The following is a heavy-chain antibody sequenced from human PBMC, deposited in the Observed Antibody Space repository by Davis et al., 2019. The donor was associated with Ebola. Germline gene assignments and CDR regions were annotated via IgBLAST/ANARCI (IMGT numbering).Heavy chain of an antibody. CDR1: GGSISSGGYY. D-gene: IGHD6-13*01. Sequence: MPSETLSLTCTVSGGSISSGGYYWSWIRQHPGKGLEWIGYIYYSGSTYYNPSLKSRVTISVDTSKNQFSLKLSSVTAADTAVYYCARDFGHIAGDNWFDPWGQGTLVTVSS. CDR2: IYYSGST. V-gene: IGHV4-31*03. J-gene: IGHJ5*02. CDR3: ARDFGHIAGDNWFDP.